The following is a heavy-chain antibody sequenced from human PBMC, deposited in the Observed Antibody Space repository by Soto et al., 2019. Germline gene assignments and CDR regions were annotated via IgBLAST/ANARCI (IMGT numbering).Heavy chain of an antibody. V-gene: IGHV3-23*01. CDR1: GFTCSSYA. CDR2: ISSSGGYT. CDR3: ARDRGSSGLLYYFDY. D-gene: IGHD6-19*01. J-gene: IGHJ4*02. Sequence: EVQLLESGGGLVQPGGSLRLSCAASGFTCSSYAMSWVRQAPGKGLEWVSAISSSGGYTYYADSVKGRFTISRDNSKNTLYLQMNSLRAEDTAVYYYARDRGSSGLLYYFDYWGQGTLVTVSS.